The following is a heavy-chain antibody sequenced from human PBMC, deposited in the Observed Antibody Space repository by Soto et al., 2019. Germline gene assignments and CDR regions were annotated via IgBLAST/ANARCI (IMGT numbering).Heavy chain of an antibody. Sequence: AAVKVSCKASGYTFTCYYMRWVRQAPGQGLEWMGWINPNSGGTNYAQKFQGWVTMTRDTSISTAYMELSRLRSDDTAVYYCARASVLRFLEWSPYDYYYYGMDVWGQGTTVTVSS. CDR1: GYTFTCYY. CDR2: INPNSGGT. CDR3: ARASVLRFLEWSPYDYYYYGMDV. V-gene: IGHV1-2*04. J-gene: IGHJ6*02. D-gene: IGHD3-3*01.